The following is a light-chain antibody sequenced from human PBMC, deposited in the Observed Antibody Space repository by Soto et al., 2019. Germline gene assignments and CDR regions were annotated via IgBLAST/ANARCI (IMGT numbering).Light chain of an antibody. V-gene: IGKV1-5*01. CDR2: DVS. J-gene: IGKJ1*01. CDR3: QQYDYSRT. CDR1: QNVSTS. Sequence: DIQLTQSPSTLSASVGDSVTITCRASQNVSTSLAWYQHKPGEAPKLLMFDVSNLESGVPSRFSGSGSGTEFTLSSSSLHSDDFATYYCQQYDYSRTFGQGTKVDIK.